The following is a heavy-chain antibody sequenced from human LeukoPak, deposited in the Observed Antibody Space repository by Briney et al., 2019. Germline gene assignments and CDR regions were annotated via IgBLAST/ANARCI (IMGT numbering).Heavy chain of an antibody. CDR2: VSAYADNT. J-gene: IGHJ4*02. CDR1: GYTFTSYG. CDR3: ARDCIGCHGFDY. V-gene: IGHV1-18*01. D-gene: IGHD1-26*01. Sequence: GASVKVSCKASGYTFTSYGITWVRQAPGQGLEWMGWVSAYADNTNYVQKIQGGVAMTTDTSTSTAYMELRSLRSDDTAVYYCARDCIGCHGFDYWGQGTLVTFSS.